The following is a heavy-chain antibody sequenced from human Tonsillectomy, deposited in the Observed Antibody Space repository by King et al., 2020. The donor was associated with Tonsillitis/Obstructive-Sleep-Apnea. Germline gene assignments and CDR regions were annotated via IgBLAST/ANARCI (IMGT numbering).Heavy chain of an antibody. D-gene: IGHD3-16*01. J-gene: IGHJ4*02. Sequence: VQLVESGGGLVQPGGSLRLSCAASGFTFSSYGMHWVRQAPGKGLVWVSGINTNGSVTTYADSFKGRFTISRDNAKNTRYLQMNSLRAEDTAVYYCARALRGGFDYWGQGTLVTVSS. CDR1: GFTFSSYG. CDR2: INTNGSVT. V-gene: IGHV3-74*01. CDR3: ARALRGGFDY.